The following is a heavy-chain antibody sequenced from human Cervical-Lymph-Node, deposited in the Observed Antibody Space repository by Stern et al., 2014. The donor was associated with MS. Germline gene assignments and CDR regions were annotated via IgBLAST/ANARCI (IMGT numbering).Heavy chain of an antibody. V-gene: IGHV3-11*01. J-gene: IGHJ4*02. Sequence: VQLVESGGGLVEPGGSLRLSCAASGFTFSDYYMSWVRQAPGKGLEWISYISSGSRTIYYAHSVQGRFTISRDTADTTLHIHLYSLRAEDTAVYYCARDRYLVGDTGTRSRYFDYWGQGTLVTVSS. CDR3: ARDRYLVGDTGTRSRYFDY. CDR2: ISSGSRTI. D-gene: IGHD1-26*01. CDR1: GFTFSDYY.